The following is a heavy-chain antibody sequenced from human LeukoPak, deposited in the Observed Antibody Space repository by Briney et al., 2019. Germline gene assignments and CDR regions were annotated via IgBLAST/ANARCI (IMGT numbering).Heavy chain of an antibody. CDR1: GFTFSSYW. J-gene: IGHJ6*03. CDR3: ARVSLEWLYYYYYYYMDV. D-gene: IGHD3-3*01. CDR2: INSDGSST. V-gene: IGHV3-74*01. Sequence: TGGSLRLSCAASGFTFSSYWMHWVRQAPGKGLVWVSRINSDGSSTSYADSVKGRFTISRDNAKNTLYLQMNSLRAEDTAVYYRARVSLEWLYYYYYYYMDVWGKGTTVTVSS.